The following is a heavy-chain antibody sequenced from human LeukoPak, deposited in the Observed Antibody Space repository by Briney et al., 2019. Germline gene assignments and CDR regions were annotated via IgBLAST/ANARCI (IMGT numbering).Heavy chain of an antibody. D-gene: IGHD2-2*01. CDR3: ARGKYCSNTSCYHP. V-gene: IGHV4-59*12. CDR1: GGSISSYY. Sequence: PSETLSLTCTVSGGSISSYYWSWIRQPPGKGLEWIGYIYYSGSTNYNPSLKSRVTISVDTSKNQFSLKLSSVTAADTAVYYCARGKYCSNTSCYHPWGQGTLVTVSS. J-gene: IGHJ5*02. CDR2: IYYSGST.